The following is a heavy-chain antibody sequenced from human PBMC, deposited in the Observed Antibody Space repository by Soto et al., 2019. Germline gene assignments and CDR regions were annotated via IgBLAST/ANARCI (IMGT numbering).Heavy chain of an antibody. CDR2: IYYSGST. Sequence: SETLSLTCTVSGGSISSGDYYWSWIRQPPGKGLEWIGYIYYSGSTYYNPSLKSRVTISVDTSKNQFSLKLSSVTAADTAVYYCARAGVVRGGIDAFDIWGQGTVVTVSS. CDR3: ARAGVVRGGIDAFDI. J-gene: IGHJ3*02. CDR1: GGSISSGDYY. V-gene: IGHV4-30-4*01. D-gene: IGHD3-10*01.